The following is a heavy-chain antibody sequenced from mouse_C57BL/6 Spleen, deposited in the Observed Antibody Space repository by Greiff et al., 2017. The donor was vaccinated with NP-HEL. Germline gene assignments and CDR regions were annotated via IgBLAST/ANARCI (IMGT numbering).Heavy chain of an antibody. Sequence: EVNVVESGGDLVKPGGSLKLSCAASGFTFSSYGMSWVRQTPDKRLEWVATISSGGSYTYYPDSVKGRFTISRDNAKNTLYLRMSSLKSEDTAMYYCARQGGNYADYWGQGTTLTVSS. V-gene: IGHV5-6*01. CDR1: GFTFSSYG. D-gene: IGHD2-1*01. J-gene: IGHJ2*01. CDR3: ARQGGNYADY. CDR2: ISSGGSYT.